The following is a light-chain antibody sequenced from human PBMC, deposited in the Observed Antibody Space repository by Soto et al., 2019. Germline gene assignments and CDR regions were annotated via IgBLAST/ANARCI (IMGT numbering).Light chain of an antibody. Sequence: AVLTQPRSVSGSPGQSVTISCTGTSSDVGGYNYVSWYQQQLGKAPKLMINDVSTRPSAVPDPFSGCKSGNSDSLTISWIQAEDEADYNCCSYAGSSYVFGTGTKVTVL. CDR2: DVS. V-gene: IGLV2-11*01. CDR3: CSYAGSSYV. J-gene: IGLJ1*01. CDR1: SSDVGGYNY.